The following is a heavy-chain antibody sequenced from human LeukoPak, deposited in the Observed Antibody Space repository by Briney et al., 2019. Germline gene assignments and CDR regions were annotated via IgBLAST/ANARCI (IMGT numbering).Heavy chain of an antibody. J-gene: IGHJ3*02. CDR3: AADSDCSGGSCYSRIAFDI. Sequence: SVKVSCKASGFTFTSSAMQWVRQARGQRLEWIGWIVVGSGNTNYAQKFQERVTITRDMSTSTAYMELSSLRSEDTAVYYCAADSDCSGGSCYSRIAFDIWGQGTMVTVSS. CDR2: IVVGSGNT. D-gene: IGHD2-15*01. CDR1: GFTFTSSA. V-gene: IGHV1-58*02.